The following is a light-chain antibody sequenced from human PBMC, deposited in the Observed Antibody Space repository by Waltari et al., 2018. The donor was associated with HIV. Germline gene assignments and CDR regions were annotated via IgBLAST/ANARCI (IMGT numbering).Light chain of an antibody. J-gene: IGLJ1*01. CDR1: KLGDKY. Sequence: SYEVTQPPSVSVSPGQTASIPCSGDKLGDKYVSWYQQKPGQSPVTVISQDNRRPSGIPGRFSGSNSGNTATLTISGTQPMDEADYYCQAWDSSSVVFGPGTKVTVL. V-gene: IGLV3-1*01. CDR2: QDN. CDR3: QAWDSSSVV.